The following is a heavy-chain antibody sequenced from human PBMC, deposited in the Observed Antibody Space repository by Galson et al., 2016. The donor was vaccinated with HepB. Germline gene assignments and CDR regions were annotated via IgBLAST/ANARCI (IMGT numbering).Heavy chain of an antibody. CDR3: ARADTYCSGGGCYSIRFDP. CDR2: IIPSFGTA. Sequence: SCKASGGALRKYAIDWVRQAPGQGLEWMGGIIPSFGTANYAQKFQGRLTITADKSTSTAYMDLSSLRSEDTAVYYCARADTYCSGGGCYSIRFDPWGQGTQVTVSS. V-gene: IGHV1-69*06. J-gene: IGHJ5*02. CDR1: GGALRKYA. D-gene: IGHD2-15*01.